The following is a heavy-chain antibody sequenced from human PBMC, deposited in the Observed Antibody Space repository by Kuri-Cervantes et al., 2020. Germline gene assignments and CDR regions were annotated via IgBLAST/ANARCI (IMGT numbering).Heavy chain of an antibody. CDR2: INRSGST. Sequence: SETLSLTCAVYGGSFSGYYWSWIRQPPGKGLEWIGEINRSGSTNYNPSLKSRVTISVDTSKNQFSLKLSSVTAAGTAVYYCARDGSLGMDVWGQGTTVTVSS. J-gene: IGHJ6*02. CDR1: GGSFSGYY. D-gene: IGHD1-26*01. V-gene: IGHV4-34*01. CDR3: ARDGSLGMDV.